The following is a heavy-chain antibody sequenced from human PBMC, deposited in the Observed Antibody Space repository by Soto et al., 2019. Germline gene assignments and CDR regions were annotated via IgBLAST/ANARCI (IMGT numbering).Heavy chain of an antibody. CDR3: AKGSDGGRPYYFDY. Sequence: SLRLSCAASGFTFSDYAMSWVRQAPGKGLEWVSAINGAGSATYSADSVKGRFTISRDSSKNTLYLQMNNLRAEDTAVYYCAKGSDGGRPYYFDYWGQGTRVTVSS. D-gene: IGHD2-15*01. CDR2: INGAGSAT. V-gene: IGHV3-23*01. J-gene: IGHJ4*01. CDR1: GFTFSDYA.